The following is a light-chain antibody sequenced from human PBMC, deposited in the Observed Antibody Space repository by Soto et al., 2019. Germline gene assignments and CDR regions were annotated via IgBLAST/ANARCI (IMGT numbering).Light chain of an antibody. V-gene: IGKV1-5*03. CDR1: QSISSW. Sequence: DIQMTQSPSTLSASVGDRVTITCRASQSISSWLAWYQQKPGKAPKVLIYKASSLESGVPSRFSGSQSGTEFTLTISSLQPDDFATYYCLQYDTHGTFGQGTKLEIK. J-gene: IGKJ2*01. CDR3: LQYDTHGT. CDR2: KAS.